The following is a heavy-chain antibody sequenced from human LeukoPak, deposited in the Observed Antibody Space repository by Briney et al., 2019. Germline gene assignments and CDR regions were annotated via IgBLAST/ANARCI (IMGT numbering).Heavy chain of an antibody. CDR1: NGSISSDH. V-gene: IGHV4-4*09. CDR2: ILTSGTT. CDR3: ARLRVSGTYLYYFDY. J-gene: IGHJ4*02. Sequence: SETLSLTCTVSNGSISSDHWSWVRQPPGKGLEWIGYILTSGTTNYNPSLKSRLTISLDPSKNQFTLKLSSVTAADTAVYYCARLRVSGTYLYYFDYWGQGTLATVSS. D-gene: IGHD3-10*01.